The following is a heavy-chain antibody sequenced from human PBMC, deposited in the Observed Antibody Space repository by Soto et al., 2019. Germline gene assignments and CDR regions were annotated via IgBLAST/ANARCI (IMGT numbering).Heavy chain of an antibody. Sequence: ASVKVSCKASGYTFTGYYMHWVRQAPGQGLEWMGWINPNSGGTNYAQKFQGWVTMTRDTSISTVYMELSRLRSDDTAVYYCARDAVGYCSSTSCPSKGHFDYWGQGTLVTVSS. CDR2: INPNSGGT. V-gene: IGHV1-2*04. D-gene: IGHD2-2*01. CDR1: GYTFTGYY. CDR3: ARDAVGYCSSTSCPSKGHFDY. J-gene: IGHJ4*02.